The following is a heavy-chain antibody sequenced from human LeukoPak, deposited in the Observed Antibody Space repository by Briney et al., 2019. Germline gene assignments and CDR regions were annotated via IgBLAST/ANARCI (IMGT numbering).Heavy chain of an antibody. Sequence: TGGSLRLSCSASGFTFSSFALSWVRQAPGKGLEWVSGIIANGVSAYYADSVKGRFTISRDNSKNTLSLQMNSLRADDTALYYCAKGSGINHYNWFDPWGQGTLVTVSS. J-gene: IGHJ5*02. D-gene: IGHD6-13*01. CDR2: IIANGVSA. V-gene: IGHV3-23*01. CDR1: GFTFSSFA. CDR3: AKGSGINHYNWFDP.